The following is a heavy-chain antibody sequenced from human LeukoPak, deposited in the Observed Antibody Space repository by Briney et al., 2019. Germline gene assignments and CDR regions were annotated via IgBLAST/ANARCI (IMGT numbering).Heavy chain of an antibody. CDR1: GFTFSSSP. D-gene: IGHD1-26*01. CDR3: ARWSNFDY. V-gene: IGHV3-23*01. J-gene: IGHJ4*02. CDR2: ITDAVGST. Sequence: GGSLRLSCAASGFTFSSSPISWVRQAPGKGLEWVSAITDAVGSTHYADSVKGRFTISSDNSKNTLYLQMNSLRAEDTAVYYCARWSNFDYWGQGTLVTVSS.